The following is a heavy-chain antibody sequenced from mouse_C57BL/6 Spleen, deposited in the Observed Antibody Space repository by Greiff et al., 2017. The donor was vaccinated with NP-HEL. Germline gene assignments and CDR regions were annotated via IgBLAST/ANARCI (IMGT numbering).Heavy chain of an antibody. CDR3: AKEIYDGYSYYFDY. J-gene: IGHJ2*01. Sequence: QVQLKQPGTELVKHGASVKLSCKASGYTFTSYWMHWVKQRPGQGLEWIGNINPSNGGTNYNEKFKSKATLTVDKSSSTAYMQLSSLTSEDSAVYYCAKEIYDGYSYYFDYWGQGTTLTVSS. D-gene: IGHD2-3*01. CDR1: GYTFTSYW. CDR2: INPSNGGT. V-gene: IGHV1-53*01.